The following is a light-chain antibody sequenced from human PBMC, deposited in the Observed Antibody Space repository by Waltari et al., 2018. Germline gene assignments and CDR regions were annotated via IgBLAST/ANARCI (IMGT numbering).Light chain of an antibody. CDR2: EGS. CDR3: CSYAGTPYV. Sequence: QPALTQLASVFGSPGQSTTISSTGTTSTVGVYNLFSWYQQHPGKAPKLMIYEGSKRPSGVSNRFSGSKSGNTASLTISGLQAEDEADYYCCSYAGTPYVFGTGTKVTVL. CDR1: TSTVGVYNL. J-gene: IGLJ1*01. V-gene: IGLV2-23*01.